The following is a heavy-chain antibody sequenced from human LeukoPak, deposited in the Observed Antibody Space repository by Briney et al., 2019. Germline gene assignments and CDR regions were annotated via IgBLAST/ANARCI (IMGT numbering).Heavy chain of an antibody. CDR3: ARASPHYYDSSGYHNWFDP. D-gene: IGHD3-22*01. V-gene: IGHV4-39*07. Sequence: SETLSLTCTVSGSISSSNYYWGWIRQPPGKGLEWIGSIYYSGSTHYNPSLKSRVNISVDTSKNQFSLKLSSVTAADTAVYYCARASPHYYDSSGYHNWFDPWGQGTLVIVSS. J-gene: IGHJ5*02. CDR2: IYYSGST. CDR1: GSISSSNYY.